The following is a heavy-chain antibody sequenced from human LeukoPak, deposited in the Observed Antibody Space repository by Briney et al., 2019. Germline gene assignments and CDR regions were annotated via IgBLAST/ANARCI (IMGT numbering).Heavy chain of an antibody. CDR3: ARVYAGRAFDI. Sequence: GGSLRLSCAASGFTFSSYTMKWVRQAPGKGLEWVSSISSSSSYIYYADSVKGRFTISRDNAKNSLYLQMNSLRAEDTAVYYCARVYAGRAFDIWGQGTMVTVSS. V-gene: IGHV3-21*01. D-gene: IGHD2-8*01. J-gene: IGHJ3*02. CDR1: GFTFSSYT. CDR2: ISSSSSYI.